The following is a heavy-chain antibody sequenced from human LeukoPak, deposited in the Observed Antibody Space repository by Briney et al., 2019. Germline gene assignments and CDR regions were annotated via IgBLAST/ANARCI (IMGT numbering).Heavy chain of an antibody. J-gene: IGHJ5*02. Sequence: GASVKVSCRTSGYSFTTYSIHWVQQAPGQGLEWMGIINPKGDITTYAQRFQGRATMTSDTSTATVYMELSGLRSDDTAIYYCARKWSSRDWFDPWGQETLLTVSS. CDR1: GYSFTTYS. V-gene: IGHV1-46*01. CDR3: ARKWSSRDWFDP. CDR2: INPKGDIT. D-gene: IGHD2-8*01.